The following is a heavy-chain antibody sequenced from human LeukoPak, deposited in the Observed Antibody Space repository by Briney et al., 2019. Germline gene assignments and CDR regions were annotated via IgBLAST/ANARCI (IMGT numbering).Heavy chain of an antibody. J-gene: IGHJ4*02. CDR1: GGSISSYY. Sequence: SETLSLTCTVSGGSISSYYWSWIRQPPGKGLEWIGYIYYSGSTNYNPSLKSRVTISVDTSKNQFSLKLSSVTAADTDVYYCARATGYGNDYWGQGTLVTVSS. D-gene: IGHD3-9*01. V-gene: IGHV4-59*01. CDR3: ARATGYGNDY. CDR2: IYYSGST.